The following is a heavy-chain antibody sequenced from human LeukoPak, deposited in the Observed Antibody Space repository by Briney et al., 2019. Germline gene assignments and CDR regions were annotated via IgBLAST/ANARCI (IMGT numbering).Heavy chain of an antibody. J-gene: IGHJ4*02. CDR3: ARAPYSSGWYSY. CDR1: GFTFSSYG. CDR2: IRYDGSNK. V-gene: IGHV3-30*02. Sequence: GGSLRLSCAASGFTFSSYGMHWVRQAPGKGLEWVSFIRYDGSNKYYADSVKGRFTISRDNSKNTLYLQMNSLRAEDTAVYYCARAPYSSGWYSYWGQGTLVTVSS. D-gene: IGHD6-19*01.